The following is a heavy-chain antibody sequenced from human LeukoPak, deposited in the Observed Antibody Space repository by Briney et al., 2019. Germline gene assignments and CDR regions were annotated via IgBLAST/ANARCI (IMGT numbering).Heavy chain of an antibody. Sequence: GGSLRLSCEASGFTFSDPYMSWIRQAPGKGLECLSYISGSCTDINYADSVKGRFTISRDISKNAVYLQMNSLRAEDTAVYYCARDSYGDANFDSWGQGTLVTVSS. J-gene: IGHJ4*02. V-gene: IGHV3-11*05. CDR3: ARDSYGDANFDS. CDR1: GFTFSDPY. CDR2: ISGSCTDI. D-gene: IGHD4-17*01.